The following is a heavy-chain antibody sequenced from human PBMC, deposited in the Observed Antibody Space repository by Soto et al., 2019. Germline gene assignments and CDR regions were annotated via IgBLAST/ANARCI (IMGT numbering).Heavy chain of an antibody. V-gene: IGHV3-30*18. CDR1: GFTFSSYC. J-gene: IGHJ4*02. CDR2: ISYDGSNK. Sequence: GGSLRLSCPASGFTFSSYCMHWVRQAPGKGLEWVAVISYDGSNKYYADSVKGRFTISRDNSKNALYLQMNSLRAEDTAVYYCAKDRPPYSSGWYLLDYWGQGTLVTVSS. CDR3: AKDRPPYSSGWYLLDY. D-gene: IGHD6-19*01.